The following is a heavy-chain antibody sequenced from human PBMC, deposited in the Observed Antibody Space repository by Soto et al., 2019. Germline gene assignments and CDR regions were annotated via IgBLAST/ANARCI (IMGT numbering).Heavy chain of an antibody. J-gene: IGHJ4*02. V-gene: IGHV1-18*01. CDR1: GYTFNRHG. CDR2: ISCYNGDT. Sequence: GASVKVSCKASGYTFNRHGISWVRQAPGQGLEWMGWISCYNGDTNYAQKLQGRVTMTRDTSASTVYMELRSLRSDDTAVYYCARDPSNTSGYKIYFDYWGQGTLVTVSS. D-gene: IGHD2-2*02. CDR3: ARDPSNTSGYKIYFDY.